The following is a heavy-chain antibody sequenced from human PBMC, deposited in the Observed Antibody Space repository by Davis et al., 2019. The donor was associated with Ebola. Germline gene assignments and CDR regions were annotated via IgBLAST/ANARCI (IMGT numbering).Heavy chain of an antibody. CDR3: AKDTGYAFDI. CDR2: ITAGGGT. V-gene: IGHV3-23*01. D-gene: IGHD4-17*01. CDR1: GFTFSSYA. J-gene: IGHJ3*02. Sequence: GGSLRLSCAASGFTFSSYAMSWVRQAPGKGLEWVSGITAGGGTYYADSVKGQFTISRDNSKDTVFLQIHTLRAEDTAVFYCAKDTGYAFDIWGQGTMVTVSS.